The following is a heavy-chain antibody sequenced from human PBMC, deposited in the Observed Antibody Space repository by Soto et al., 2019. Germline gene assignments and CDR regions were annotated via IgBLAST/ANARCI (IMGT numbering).Heavy chain of an antibody. J-gene: IGHJ5*02. V-gene: IGHV1-2*02. Sequence: QVQLVQSGAEVKKPGASVKVSCKASGYTFTGYYMHWVRQAPGQGLEWMGWINPNSGGTNYAQKCQGRVTMTRDTSISTAYMELSRLRSDDTAVYYCARVSYYGSGTMNWFDPWGQGTLVTVSS. CDR2: INPNSGGT. CDR1: GYTFTGYY. D-gene: IGHD3-10*01. CDR3: ARVSYYGSGTMNWFDP.